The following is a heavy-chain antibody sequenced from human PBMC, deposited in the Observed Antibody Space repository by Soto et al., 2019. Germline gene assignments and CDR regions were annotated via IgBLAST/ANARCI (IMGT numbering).Heavy chain of an antibody. V-gene: IGHV4-59*01. CDR1: GGSISSYY. CDR2: IYYSGST. D-gene: IGHD6-19*01. Sequence: SETLSLTCTVSGGSISSYYWSWIRQPPGKGLEWIGYIYYSGSTNYNPSLKSRVTISVDTSKNQFSLKLSSVTAADTAVYYCARGGVAGTTYTWGQGTLATVSS. CDR3: ARGGVAGTTYT. J-gene: IGHJ5*02.